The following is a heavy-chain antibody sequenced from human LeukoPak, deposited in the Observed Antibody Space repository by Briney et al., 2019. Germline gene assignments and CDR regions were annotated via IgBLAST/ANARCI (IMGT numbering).Heavy chain of an antibody. D-gene: IGHD3-10*01. J-gene: IGHJ3*02. CDR1: GFTFNSYG. Sequence: GGSLRLSCAASGFTFNSYGMSWVRQAPGKGLEWVANIKLDGSEKYYVDSVKGRFTISRDNAKNLLYLQMNSLRAEDTAVYYCARDSQPIFTLDREVSTSDAFDIWGQGTMVTVSS. CDR3: ARDSQPIFTLDREVSTSDAFDI. V-gene: IGHV3-7*01. CDR2: IKLDGSEK.